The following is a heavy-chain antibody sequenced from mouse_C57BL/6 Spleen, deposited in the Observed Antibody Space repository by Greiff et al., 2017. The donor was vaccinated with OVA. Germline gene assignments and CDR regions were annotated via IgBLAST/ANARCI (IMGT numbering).Heavy chain of an antibody. V-gene: IGHV5-4*01. D-gene: IGHD4-1*01. CDR3: ARDHWDGYAMDY. CDR1: GYTFSSYD. J-gene: IGHJ4*01. CDR2: ISDGGSYT. Sequence: EVMLVESGGGLVKPGGSLKLSCAASGYTFSSYDMSWVRQTPEKRLEWVATISDGGSYTYYPDNVKGRFTFSRDNAKNNLYLQMSHLKSEDTAMYYCARDHWDGYAMDYWGQGTSLTVSS.